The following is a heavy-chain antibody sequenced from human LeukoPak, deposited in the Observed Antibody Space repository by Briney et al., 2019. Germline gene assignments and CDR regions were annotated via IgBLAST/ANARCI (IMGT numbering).Heavy chain of an antibody. Sequence: PGGSLRLSCAASGFTFSTYAMSWIRQPPGKGLEWIGEINHSGSTNYNPSLKSRVTISVDTSKNQFSLKLSSVTAADTAVYYCAKDGGVYYYDSSGYSLAFWGQGTLVTVSS. D-gene: IGHD3-22*01. J-gene: IGHJ4*02. V-gene: IGHV4-34*01. CDR3: AKDGGVYYYDSSGYSLAF. CDR2: INHSGST. CDR1: GFTFSTYA.